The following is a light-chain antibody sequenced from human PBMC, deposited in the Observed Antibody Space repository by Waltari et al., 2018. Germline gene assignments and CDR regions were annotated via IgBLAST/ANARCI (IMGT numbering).Light chain of an antibody. Sequence: QSALTQPASVSGSPGQSITISCTGTSRDIGGYTYVSGYQHRPGKAPKLTIYVVTNRPSGVSTRFSGSKSGNTASLTISGLQAEDEADYDCSSYTNRNTVVFGGGTKLTVL. CDR3: SSYTNRNTVV. CDR2: VVT. V-gene: IGLV2-14*03. CDR1: SRDIGGYTY. J-gene: IGLJ2*01.